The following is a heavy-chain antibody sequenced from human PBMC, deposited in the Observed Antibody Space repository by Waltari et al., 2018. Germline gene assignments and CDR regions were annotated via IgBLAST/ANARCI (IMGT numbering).Heavy chain of an antibody. CDR2: MNPYRCNT. CDR1: GYSFISYN. V-gene: IGHV1-8*01. J-gene: IGHJ4*02. Sequence: QVQLVQSGAEVKNPGASVKVSCKASGYSFISYNINWVRQATGQGLEWMGWMNPYRCNTGYAQNFLGRVTMTSNTSVSTAYMELSSLRSEDTAVYYCATRLSTRLGGRIEYWGRGTLVTVSS. CDR3: ATRLSTRLGGRIEY. D-gene: IGHD2-15*01.